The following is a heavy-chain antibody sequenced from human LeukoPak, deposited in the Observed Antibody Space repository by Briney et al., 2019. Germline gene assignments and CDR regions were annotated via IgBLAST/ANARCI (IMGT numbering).Heavy chain of an antibody. CDR3: ARGPRIVVVPAATHYYYYYYMDV. Sequence: ASVRVSCKASGYTFSYFGLNWVRQAPGQGLEWMGWISAYNGNTNYAQKSEGRLSLTTDTATSTVYMELRNLTSDDTAVYFCARGPRIVVVPAATHYYYYYYMDVWGKGTTVTVSS. V-gene: IGHV1-18*01. D-gene: IGHD2-2*01. CDR1: GYTFSYFG. J-gene: IGHJ6*03. CDR2: ISAYNGNT.